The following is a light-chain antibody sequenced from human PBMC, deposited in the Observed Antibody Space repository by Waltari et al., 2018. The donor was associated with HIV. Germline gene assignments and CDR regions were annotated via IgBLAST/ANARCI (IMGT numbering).Light chain of an antibody. CDR3: QQYDSSQT. J-gene: IGKJ1*01. Sequence: DIVLTQSPATLSLSPGERATLPCGASQNVQHNYLAWYQQKPGLAPRLLIYDASKRATGIPDRFSGSGSGTDFSLTISRLEPEDFAVYYCQQYDSSQTFGQGTKVE. CDR1: QNVQHNY. CDR2: DAS. V-gene: IGKV3D-20*01.